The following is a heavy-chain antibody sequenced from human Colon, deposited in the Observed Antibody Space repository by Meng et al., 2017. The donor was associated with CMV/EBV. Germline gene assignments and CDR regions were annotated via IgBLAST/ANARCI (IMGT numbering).Heavy chain of an antibody. CDR2: ISGNTHTI. V-gene: IGHV3-48*03. Sequence: GESLKISCAVSGFIFSQYEMNWVRQAPGKGPEWISYISGNTHTIYYADSVRGRFTISRDNAKKSLYLQMNSLRAEDTAVYYCVRRLPYNGYDWWGQGTVVTVSS. J-gene: IGHJ4*02. CDR1: GFIFSQYE. CDR3: VRRLPYNGYDW. D-gene: IGHD3-3*01.